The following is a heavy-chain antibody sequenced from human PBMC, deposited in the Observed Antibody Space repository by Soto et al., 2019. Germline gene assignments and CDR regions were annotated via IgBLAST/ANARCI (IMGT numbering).Heavy chain of an antibody. Sequence: ASVKVSCKASGYTFTSYDINWVRQATGQGLEWMGWMNPNSGNTGYAQKFQGRVTMTRNTSISTAYMELSSLRSEDTAVYYCARVGDSRTTVTTLYYYYMDVWGKGTTVTVSS. V-gene: IGHV1-8*01. J-gene: IGHJ6*03. CDR3: ARVGDSRTTVTTLYYYYMDV. CDR1: GYTFTSYD. CDR2: MNPNSGNT. D-gene: IGHD4-17*01.